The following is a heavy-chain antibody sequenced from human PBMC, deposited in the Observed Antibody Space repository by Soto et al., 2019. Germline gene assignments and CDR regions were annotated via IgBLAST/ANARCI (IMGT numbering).Heavy chain of an antibody. V-gene: IGHV3-23*01. CDR3: ARDAVAGNGLRYCFGP. J-gene: IGHJ5*02. CDR1: GFMFNNSA. Sequence: AGSLSLSCVASGFMFNNSAMNWVRQDPGKGLEWDSSIHGSGGATYYADSVMGRFTISRDDSKDTLYLQMDSLRVEDTAVFYCARDAVAGNGLRYCFGPWGQRTLVTVFS. CDR2: IHGSGGAT. D-gene: IGHD6-19*01.